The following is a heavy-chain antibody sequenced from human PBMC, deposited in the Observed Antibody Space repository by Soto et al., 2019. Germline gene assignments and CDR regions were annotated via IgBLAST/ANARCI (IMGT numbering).Heavy chain of an antibody. CDR2: INAGNGNT. Sequence: GASVKVSCKASGYTFTSYAMHWVRQAPGGGREWMGWINAGNGNTKYSQKFQGRVTITRDTSASTAYMELSSLRSEDTAVYYCARDQLDYGSGSYKYYYAMDVWGQGTTVTVSS. CDR3: ARDQLDYGSGSYKYYYAMDV. CDR1: GYTFTSYA. J-gene: IGHJ6*02. V-gene: IGHV1-3*01. D-gene: IGHD3-10*01.